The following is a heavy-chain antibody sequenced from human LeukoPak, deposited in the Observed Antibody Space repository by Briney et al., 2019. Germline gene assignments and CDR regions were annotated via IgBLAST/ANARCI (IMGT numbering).Heavy chain of an antibody. V-gene: IGHV4-34*01. CDR3: AVVEGQPNYYYYMDV. CDR2: INQSGST. D-gene: IGHD6-13*01. Sequence: SETLSLTCAVYGGSFSGYYWSWLRQPPGKGLEWIGEINQSGSTNYNPSLKSRVTISVDTSKNQFSLNLRSVTAADTAVYFCAVVEGQPNYYYYMDVWGKGTTVTVSS. CDR1: GGSFSGYY. J-gene: IGHJ6*03.